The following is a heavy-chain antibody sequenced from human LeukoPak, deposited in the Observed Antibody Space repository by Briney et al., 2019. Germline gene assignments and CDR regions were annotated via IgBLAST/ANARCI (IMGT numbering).Heavy chain of an antibody. CDR3: AREGSSGWYRDFDY. V-gene: IGHV3-21*04. Sequence: GGSLRLSCAASGFTFRSYTMNWVRQAPGKGLEWVSSISSSSSYIYYADSVKGRLTISRDNAKNSLYLQMNSLRAEDTAVYYCAREGSSGWYRDFDYWGQGTLVTVSS. CDR1: GFTFRSYT. CDR2: ISSSSSYI. D-gene: IGHD6-19*01. J-gene: IGHJ4*02.